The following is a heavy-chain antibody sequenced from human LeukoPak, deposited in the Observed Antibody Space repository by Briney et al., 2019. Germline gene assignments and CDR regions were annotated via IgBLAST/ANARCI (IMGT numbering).Heavy chain of an antibody. CDR1: GGSFSGYY. D-gene: IGHD3-16*01. Sequence: SETLSLTCAVYGGSFSGYYWSWIRQPPGKGLEWIGEINHSGSTNYNPSLKSRVTISVDTSKNQFPLKLSSVTAADTAVYYCAISRWGYFDYWGQGTLVTVSS. CDR2: INHSGST. V-gene: IGHV4-34*01. CDR3: AISRWGYFDY. J-gene: IGHJ4*02.